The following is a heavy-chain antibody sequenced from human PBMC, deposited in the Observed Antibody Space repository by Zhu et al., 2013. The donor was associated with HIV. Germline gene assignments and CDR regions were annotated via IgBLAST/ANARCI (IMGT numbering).Heavy chain of an antibody. V-gene: IGHV1-2*02. J-gene: IGHJ2*01. CDR2: INPNSSVT. CDR1: GYTFTAYY. D-gene: IGHD2-2*01. CDR3: ARSQYCTTTSCSPGWYFDL. Sequence: QVQLVQSGAEVKKPGASVKVSCKASGYTFTAYYMHWVRQAPGQGLEWMGWINPNSSVTNYAQKFQARVTMTRDTSISTAYMELSRLRSDDTAVYYCARSQYCTTTSCSPGWYFDLWGLAPWSLS.